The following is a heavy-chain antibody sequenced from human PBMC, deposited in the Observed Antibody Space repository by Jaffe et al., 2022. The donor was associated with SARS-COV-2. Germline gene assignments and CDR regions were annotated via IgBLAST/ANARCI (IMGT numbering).Heavy chain of an antibody. V-gene: IGHV7-4-1*02. CDR3: ARANRAKDSSSFLYDF. Sequence: QVQLVQSGSELKEPGASVKVSCKASGYTFTNYAINWVRQAPGQGLERMGWINTNTGNPTYAQDFTGRFVFSLDTSVSTAYLQISSLKAEDTAVYYCARANRAKDSSSFLYDFWGQGTLVTVSS. CDR1: GYTFTNYA. J-gene: IGHJ4*02. D-gene: IGHD3-22*01. CDR2: INTNTGNP.